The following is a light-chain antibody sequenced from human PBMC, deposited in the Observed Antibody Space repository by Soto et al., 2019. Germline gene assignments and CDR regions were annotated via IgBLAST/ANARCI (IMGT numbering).Light chain of an antibody. CDR3: QQYDNWPRT. Sequence: EIVMTQSPATLSVSPGDRATLSCRASQSVSRSLAWYQQKPGQAPRLLLYGASTRATGLPARFSGSGSGTEFTLTISSLQSEDFAVYYCQQYDNWPRTFGQGTKVEIK. CDR1: QSVSRS. V-gene: IGKV3-15*01. CDR2: GAS. J-gene: IGKJ1*01.